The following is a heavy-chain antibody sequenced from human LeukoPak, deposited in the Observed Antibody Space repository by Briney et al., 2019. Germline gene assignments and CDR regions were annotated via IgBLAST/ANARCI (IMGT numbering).Heavy chain of an antibody. CDR1: GFTFSSYS. CDR3: ARDYGGSSPFDY. J-gene: IGHJ4*02. Sequence: NPGGSLRLSCAASGFTFSSYSMNWVRQAPGKGLEWVSSISSSSSYIYYADSVKGRFTISRDNAKNSLYLHMNSLRAEDTAVYYCARDYGGSSPFDYWGQGTLVTVSS. D-gene: IGHD4-23*01. V-gene: IGHV3-21*01. CDR2: ISSSSSYI.